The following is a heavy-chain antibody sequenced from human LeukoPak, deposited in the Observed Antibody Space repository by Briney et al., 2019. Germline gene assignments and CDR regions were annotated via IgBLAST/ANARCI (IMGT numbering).Heavy chain of an antibody. CDR3: AGGAVDIVVVPGGLDY. CDR2: IYYSGST. V-gene: IGHV4-59*08. Sequence: PSETLSLTCTVSGGSISSYYWSWIRQPPGKGLEWLGYIYYSGSTNYNPSLKSRVTISVDTSKNQFSLKLSSVTAADTAVYYCAGGAVDIVVVPGGLDYWGQGTLVTVSS. J-gene: IGHJ4*02. CDR1: GGSISSYY. D-gene: IGHD2-2*03.